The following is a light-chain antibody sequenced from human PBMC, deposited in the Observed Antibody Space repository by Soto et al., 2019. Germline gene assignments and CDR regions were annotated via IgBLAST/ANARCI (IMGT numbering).Light chain of an antibody. CDR1: SSDIGGYYY. V-gene: IGLV2-14*01. Sequence: QSALTQPASVSGSPGQSITISCTGTSSDIGGYYYVSWYQHHPGKAPKLLIYQVTNRPSRVSNRFSGSKSGNTASLTISGLQADDEADYYCTSYSSSDIFYVFXTGTKGTVL. J-gene: IGLJ1*01. CDR3: TSYSSSDIFYV. CDR2: QVT.